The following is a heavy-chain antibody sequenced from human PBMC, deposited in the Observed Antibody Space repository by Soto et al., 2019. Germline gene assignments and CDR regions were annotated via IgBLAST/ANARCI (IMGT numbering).Heavy chain of an antibody. CDR3: ARTPEGSGWYYFDY. CDR2: IFSNDEK. D-gene: IGHD6-19*01. Sequence: QVTLKESGPVLVKPTETLTLTCTVSGFSLSNARMGVSWIRQPPGKALEWLAHIFSNDEKSYSTSLKSRLTIYKPTXXSQVVLTMTNMDPVDTATYYCARTPEGSGWYYFDYWGQGTLVTVSS. J-gene: IGHJ4*02. CDR1: GFSLSNARMG. V-gene: IGHV2-26*01.